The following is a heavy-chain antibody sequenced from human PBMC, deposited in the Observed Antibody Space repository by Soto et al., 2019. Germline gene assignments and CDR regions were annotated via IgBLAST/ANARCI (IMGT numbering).Heavy chain of an antibody. CDR2: ISNSGGST. D-gene: IGHD2-21*02. J-gene: IGHJ4*02. Sequence: GGSLRLSCAASGCTFMNYAMIWVRQAPGKGLEWVSSISNSGGSTYYPDSVQGRFTISRDNSKNTLSLQMNSLRAEDTAIYYCANHRGFLVTQYFFDYWGQGTLVTVSS. CDR3: ANHRGFLVTQYFFDY. CDR1: GCTFMNYA. V-gene: IGHV3-23*01.